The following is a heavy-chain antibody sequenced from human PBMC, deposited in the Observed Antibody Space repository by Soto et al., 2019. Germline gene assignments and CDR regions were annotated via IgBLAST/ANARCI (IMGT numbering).Heavy chain of an antibody. J-gene: IGHJ3*02. CDR1: GFRFDEFA. D-gene: IGHD3-10*01. CDR3: AKDVELGRAEALDI. CDR2: ISWDSYKL. V-gene: IGHV3-9*01. Sequence: EVHLEESGGNLVQPGGSLRLSCAASGFRFDEFAMHWVRQAPGKGLEWVSGISWDSYKLGYSDSVRGRFTISRDNAKNSLHLEMNSLRVDDTPLYYCAKDVELGRAEALDIWGQGTMVTVSS.